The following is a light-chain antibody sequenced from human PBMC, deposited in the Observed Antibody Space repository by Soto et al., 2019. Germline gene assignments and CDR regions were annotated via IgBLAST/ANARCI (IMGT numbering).Light chain of an antibody. J-gene: IGKJ3*01. V-gene: IGKV1-33*01. CDR2: DAS. CDR1: QDISNY. CDR3: QQYDNPPFT. Sequence: DIQMTQSPSSLSASVGDRVTITCQASQDISNYLNWYQQKPGKAPKLLIYDASNLKTGVPSRFSGSGSGTDFTFTISSLQPEDIATYYCQQYDNPPFTFGTGTKVDIK.